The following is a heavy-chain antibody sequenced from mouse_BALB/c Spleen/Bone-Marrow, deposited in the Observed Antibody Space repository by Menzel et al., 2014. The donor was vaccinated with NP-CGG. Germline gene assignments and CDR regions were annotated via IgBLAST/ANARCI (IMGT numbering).Heavy chain of an antibody. J-gene: IGHJ2*01. V-gene: IGHV5-6-5*01. Sequence: EVKLMESGGGLVKPGGSLKLSCAASGFTFSNFAMSWVRQTPDKRLEWVASISSGGSAYYPDSVKGRLSISRDNARDILFLQMSSLRSEDTAMYYCARGYDYDFDYWGQGTTLTVSS. D-gene: IGHD2-4*01. CDR3: ARGYDYDFDY. CDR1: GFTFSNFA. CDR2: ISSGGSA.